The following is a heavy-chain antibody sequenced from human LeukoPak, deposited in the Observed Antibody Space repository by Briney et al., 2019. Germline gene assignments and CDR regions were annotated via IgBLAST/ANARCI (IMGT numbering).Heavy chain of an antibody. CDR2: ISGSGGST. CDR3: AKVPIFGVVTKGYYFDY. V-gene: IGHV3-23*01. Sequence: GGSLRLSCAASGFTFSSYAMSWVRQAPGKGLEWASAISGSGGSTYYADSVKGRFTISRDNSKNTLYLQMNSLRAEDTAEYYCAKVPIFGVVTKGYYFDYWGQGTLVTVSS. D-gene: IGHD3-3*01. CDR1: GFTFSSYA. J-gene: IGHJ4*02.